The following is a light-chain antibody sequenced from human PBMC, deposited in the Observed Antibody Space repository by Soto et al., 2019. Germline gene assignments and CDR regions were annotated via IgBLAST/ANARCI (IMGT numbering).Light chain of an antibody. CDR1: YSDVGGYNF. CDR2: DVD. Sequence: QSALTQPASVSGSPGQSITISCTGTYSDVGGYNFVTWYQQHPGKAPKLMIHDVDTRPSGVSNRFSGSKSGTTASLTISGLQPEDEADYYCCSYASSTSYGFGTGTKVTVL. CDR3: CSYASSTSYG. J-gene: IGLJ1*01. V-gene: IGLV2-14*01.